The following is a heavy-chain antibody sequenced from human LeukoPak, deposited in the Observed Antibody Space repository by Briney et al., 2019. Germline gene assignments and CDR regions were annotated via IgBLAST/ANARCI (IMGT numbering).Heavy chain of an antibody. CDR3: ARDRPGDGYFDY. Sequence: PGGSLRLSCAASGFTVSSNDMTWVRQTPGKGLEWVSIIYCGGKTYYADSVKGRFTISRDNSKNTLYLQMNSLRAEDTAVFYCARDRPGDGYFDYWGQGTLVTVSS. CDR1: GFTVSSND. J-gene: IGHJ4*02. D-gene: IGHD3-10*01. V-gene: IGHV3-66*01. CDR2: IYCGGKT.